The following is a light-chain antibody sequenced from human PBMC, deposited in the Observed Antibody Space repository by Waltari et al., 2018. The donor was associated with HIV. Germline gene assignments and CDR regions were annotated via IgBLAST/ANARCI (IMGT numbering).Light chain of an antibody. CDR1: VVDSGPEIY. CDR3: SSYSTITSLYV. Sequence: QSALAQPASVSGSPGQSITISCAGAVVDSGPEIYVSWYQQHPGRAPRLILYMLSRRPSGVSDRFSGSSSGMSSTLTISGLQSDDEAHYYCSSYSTITSLYVFGTGTRVTFL. J-gene: IGLJ1*01. CDR2: MLS. V-gene: IGLV2-14*01.